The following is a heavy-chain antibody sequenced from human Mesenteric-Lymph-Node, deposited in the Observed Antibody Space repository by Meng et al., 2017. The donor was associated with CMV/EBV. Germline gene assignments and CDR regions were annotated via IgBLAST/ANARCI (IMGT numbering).Heavy chain of an antibody. CDR2: ISGSGGST. J-gene: IGHJ5*02. V-gene: IGHV3-23*01. D-gene: IGHD3-3*01. CDR1: FTFSSYA. CDR3: AKDIRITIFGVVIGGFDP. Sequence: FTFSSYAMSWVRHAPGKGLEWVSDISGSGGSTYYADSVKGRFTISRDNSKNTLYLQMNSLRAEDTAVYYCAKDIRITIFGVVIGGFDPWGQGTLVTVSS.